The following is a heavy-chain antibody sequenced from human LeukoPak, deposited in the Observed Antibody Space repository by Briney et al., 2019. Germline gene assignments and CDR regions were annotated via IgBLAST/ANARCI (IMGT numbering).Heavy chain of an antibody. D-gene: IGHD3-22*01. V-gene: IGHV3-30-3*01. CDR3: ARGSDYYDSSGYYPDDY. Sequence: PGGSLRLSCAASGFTFSSYAMHWVRQAPGRGLEWVAVISYDGSNKYYADSVKGRFTISRDNSKNTLYLQMNSLRAEDTAVYYCARGSDYYDSSGYYPDDYWGQGTLVTVSS. CDR2: ISYDGSNK. J-gene: IGHJ4*02. CDR1: GFTFSSYA.